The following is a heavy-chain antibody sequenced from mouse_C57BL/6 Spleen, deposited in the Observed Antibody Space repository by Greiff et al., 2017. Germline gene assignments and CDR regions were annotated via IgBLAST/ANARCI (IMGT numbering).Heavy chain of an antibody. J-gene: IGHJ4*01. CDR1: GFTFSDYY. CDR3: ARQGYYGSSYVPLYYAMDY. Sequence: EVMLVESGGGLVQPGGSLKLSCAASGFTFSDYYMYWVRQTPEKRLEWVAYISNGGGSTYYPDTVKGRFTISRDNAKNTLYLQMSRMKSEDTAMYYCARQGYYGSSYVPLYYAMDYWGQGTSVTVSS. CDR2: ISNGGGST. D-gene: IGHD1-1*01. V-gene: IGHV5-12*01.